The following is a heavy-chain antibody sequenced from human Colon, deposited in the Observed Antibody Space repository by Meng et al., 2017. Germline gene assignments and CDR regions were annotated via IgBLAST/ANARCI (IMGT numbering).Heavy chain of an antibody. Sequence: GESLKISCAASDFIVTSDYMFWVRQAPGKGLEWVSVIYNGGSTFYTDSVKGRFTISRDNSKNTLYLQMNSLRAEDTAVYYCASPLGYGGQGTLVTVSS. J-gene: IGHJ4*02. CDR1: DFIVTSDY. V-gene: IGHV3-53*01. CDR2: IYNGGST. CDR3: ASPLGY. D-gene: IGHD3-10*01.